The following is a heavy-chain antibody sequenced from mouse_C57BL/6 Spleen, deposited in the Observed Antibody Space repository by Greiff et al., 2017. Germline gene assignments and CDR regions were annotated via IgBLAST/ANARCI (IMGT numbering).Heavy chain of an antibody. CDR2: INPYNGGT. CDR1: GYTFTDYY. Sequence: VQLQQSGPVLVKPGASVKMSCKASGYTFTDYYMNWVKQSHGKSLEWIGVINPYNGGTSYNQKFKGKATLTVDKSSSTAYMELNSLTSEDSAVYYCARCYYGSSLYYYAMDYWGQGTSVTVSS. J-gene: IGHJ4*01. V-gene: IGHV1-19*01. CDR3: ARCYYGSSLYYYAMDY. D-gene: IGHD1-1*01.